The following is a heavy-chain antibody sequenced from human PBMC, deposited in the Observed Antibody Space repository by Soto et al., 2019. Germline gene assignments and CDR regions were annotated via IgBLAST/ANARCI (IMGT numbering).Heavy chain of an antibody. CDR3: VRDCTDVVCPKVGYYGMDV. V-gene: IGHV1-18*01. CDR1: GYTFTSYG. Sequence: ASVKVSCKASGYTFTSYGISWVRQAPGQGLEWMGWISAYNGNTNYAQKLQGRVTMTTDTSTSTAYMELRSLRSDDTAVFYCVRDCTDVVCPKVGYYGMDVWGQGTTVIV. D-gene: IGHD2-8*01. CDR2: ISAYNGNT. J-gene: IGHJ6*02.